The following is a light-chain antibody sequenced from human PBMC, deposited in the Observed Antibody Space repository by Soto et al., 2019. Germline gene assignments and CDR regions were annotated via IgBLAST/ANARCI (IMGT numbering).Light chain of an antibody. CDR3: QQYDNCPPIT. Sequence: IQMTQSQSSLSASVGDRVTITCQVSQDGSNYLNWYQQKPGKAPELLMFDASNLEPGVPSRFSGSGSGTDFTLTISSLQPEDVATYFCQQYDNCPPITFGQGTRLEIK. J-gene: IGKJ5*01. CDR2: DAS. CDR1: QDGSNY. V-gene: IGKV1-33*01.